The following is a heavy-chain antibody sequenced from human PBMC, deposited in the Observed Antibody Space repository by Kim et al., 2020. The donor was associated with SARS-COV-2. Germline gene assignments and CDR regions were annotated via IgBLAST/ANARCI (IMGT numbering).Heavy chain of an antibody. CDR3: ARGEDRLARYFHP. V-gene: IGHV4-31*03. CDR1: GDSISSGGYY. CDR2: INNYGST. J-gene: IGHJ1*01. Sequence: SETLSLTCTVSGDSISSGGYYWSWIRQLPGKGLEWIGFINNYGSTYYNPSLQSRVTLSVDTSKNQFSLRLTSVTAADTAVYYCARGEDRLARYFHPWGQG. D-gene: IGHD1-26*01.